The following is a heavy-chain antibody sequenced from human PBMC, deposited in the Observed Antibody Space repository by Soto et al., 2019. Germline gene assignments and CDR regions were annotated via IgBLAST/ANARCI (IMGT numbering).Heavy chain of an antibody. CDR1: GFTFSNAW. V-gene: IGHV3-15*01. J-gene: IGHJ4*02. D-gene: IGHD6-6*01. CDR2: IKSKTDGGTT. Sequence: GGSLRLSCAASGFTFSNAWMSWVRQAPGKGLKWVGRIKSKTDGGTTDYAAPVKGRFTISRDDSKNTLYRQMNSLKTEDTAVYYCTTDLEYSSSSLDEPFDYWGQGTLVTVSS. CDR3: TTDLEYSSSSLDEPFDY.